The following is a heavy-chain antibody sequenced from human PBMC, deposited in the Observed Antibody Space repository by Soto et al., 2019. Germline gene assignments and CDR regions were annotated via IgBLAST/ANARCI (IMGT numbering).Heavy chain of an antibody. CDR1: GGSISSSSYY. CDR3: ARTLPDLLNWYFDL. CDR2: IYYSGST. V-gene: IGHV4-39*01. Sequence: QLQLQESGPGLVKPSETLSITCTVSGGSISSSSYYWGWIRQPPGKGLEWIGSIYYSGSTYYNPSLKSRVTIAVDTSKNQFSLKLSSVTAADTAVHYCARTLPDLLNWYFDLWGRGTLVTVSS. J-gene: IGHJ2*01.